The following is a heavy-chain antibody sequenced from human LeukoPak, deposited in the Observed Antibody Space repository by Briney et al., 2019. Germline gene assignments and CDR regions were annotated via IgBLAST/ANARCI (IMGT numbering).Heavy chain of an antibody. D-gene: IGHD3-3*01. J-gene: IGHJ4*02. CDR3: ARVGISGYYSY. Sequence: PSQTLSLTCTVSGGSISSGSYYWNWIRQPDGKGLEWIGRIYTSGSTNYNPSLKSRVTISVDTSKNQFSLKLSSVTAADTAVYYCARVGISGYYSYWGQGTLVTVSS. CDR1: GGSISSGSYY. V-gene: IGHV4-61*02. CDR2: IYTSGST.